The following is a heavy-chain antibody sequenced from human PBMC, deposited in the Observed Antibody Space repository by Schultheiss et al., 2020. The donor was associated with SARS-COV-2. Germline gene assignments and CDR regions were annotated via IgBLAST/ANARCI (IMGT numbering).Heavy chain of an antibody. CDR1: GFTFSSYA. J-gene: IGHJ4*02. D-gene: IGHD2-2*01. V-gene: IGHV3-33*08. CDR3: ARDCEYQLAFDY. Sequence: GGSLRLSCAASGFTFSSYAMHWVRQAPGKGLEWVAVIWYDGSNKYYADSVKGRFTISRDNSKNTLYLQMNSLRAEDTAVYYCARDCEYQLAFDYWGQGTLVTVSS. CDR2: IWYDGSNK.